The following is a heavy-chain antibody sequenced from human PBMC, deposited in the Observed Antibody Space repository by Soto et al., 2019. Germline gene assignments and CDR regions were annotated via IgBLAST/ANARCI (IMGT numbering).Heavy chain of an antibody. CDR3: ARAMLSWATPLVYFDY. D-gene: IGHD2-15*01. Sequence: SETLSLTCTVSGGSISSGDYYWSWIRQPPGKGLEWIGYIYYSGSTYYNPSLKSRVTISVDTSKNQFSLKLSSVTAADTAVYYCARAMLSWATPLVYFDYWGQGTLVTVSS. J-gene: IGHJ4*02. V-gene: IGHV4-30-4*01. CDR1: GGSISSGDYY. CDR2: IYYSGST.